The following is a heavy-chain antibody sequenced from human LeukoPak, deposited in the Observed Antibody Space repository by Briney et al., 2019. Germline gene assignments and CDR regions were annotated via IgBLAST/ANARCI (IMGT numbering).Heavy chain of an antibody. V-gene: IGHV1-69*13. CDR2: IIPIFGTA. D-gene: IGHD5-18*01. Sequence: ASVKVSCKASGGTFSSYAISWVRQAPGQGLEWMGGIIPIFGTANYAQKFQGRVTITADESTSTAYMELSSLRSEGTAVYYCARASTAMVTQPFDYWGQGTLVTVSS. CDR3: ARASTAMVTQPFDY. CDR1: GGTFSSYA. J-gene: IGHJ4*02.